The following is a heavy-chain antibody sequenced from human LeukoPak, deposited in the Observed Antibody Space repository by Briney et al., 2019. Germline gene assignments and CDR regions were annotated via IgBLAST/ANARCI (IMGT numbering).Heavy chain of an antibody. Sequence: GGSLRLSCAASGFTFSDYSMNWVRQAPGKGLEWVSSISRSSTYIYYADSVKGRFTISRDNAKNSLYLQMNSLRAEDTAVYYCARDTIVGADTYWGQGTLVTVSS. CDR1: GFTFSDYS. J-gene: IGHJ4*02. D-gene: IGHD1-26*01. CDR3: ARDTIVGADTY. CDR2: ISRSSTYI. V-gene: IGHV3-21*01.